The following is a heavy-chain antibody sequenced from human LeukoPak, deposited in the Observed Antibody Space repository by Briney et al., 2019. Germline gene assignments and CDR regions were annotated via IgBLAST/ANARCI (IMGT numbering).Heavy chain of an antibody. CDR1: GFTFSSYE. CDR2: ISTGGSTI. CDR3: ARGGYCSSSICYSLNAFDI. Sequence: PGGSLRPSCVASGFTFSSYEMNWVRQAPGKGLEWVAYISTGGSTIYYADSVRGRLTISRDNAKNSLYLQMNSLRAEDTAVYYCARGGYCSSSICYSLNAFDIWGQGTMFTVSP. D-gene: IGHD2-2*01. V-gene: IGHV3-48*03. J-gene: IGHJ3*02.